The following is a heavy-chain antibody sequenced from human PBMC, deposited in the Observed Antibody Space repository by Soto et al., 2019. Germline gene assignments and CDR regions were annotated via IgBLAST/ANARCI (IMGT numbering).Heavy chain of an antibody. Sequence: GGSLRLSCAASGFTFNSYGIHWVRQAPGKGLEWVAVISHDGSKTNYADSVKGRVTISRDNSKDTVYLQMNSLRAEDTAVYYCAKDTYYCSSNVYYVFDSRGQGSLVLVSS. D-gene: IGHD3-22*01. CDR1: GFTFNSYG. CDR3: AKDTYYCSSNVYYVFDS. CDR2: ISHDGSKT. V-gene: IGHV3-30*18. J-gene: IGHJ4*02.